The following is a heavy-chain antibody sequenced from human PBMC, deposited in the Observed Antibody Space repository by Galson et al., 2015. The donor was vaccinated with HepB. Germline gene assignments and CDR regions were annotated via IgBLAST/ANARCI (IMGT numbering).Heavy chain of an antibody. J-gene: IGHJ5*02. CDR1: GFSFSGYA. D-gene: IGHD3-3*01. Sequence: SLRLSCAASGFSFSGYAMSWVRQAPGKGLDWVSGISGSGDSTYYADSVKGRFTISRDNSKNTLYLQMNSLRAEDTAVYYCAKTRFSTDWYDRWGQGTLVTVSS. CDR2: ISGSGDST. V-gene: IGHV3-23*01. CDR3: AKTRFSTDWYDR.